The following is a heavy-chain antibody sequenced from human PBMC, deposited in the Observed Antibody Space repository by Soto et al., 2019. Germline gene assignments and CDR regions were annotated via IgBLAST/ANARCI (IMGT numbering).Heavy chain of an antibody. CDR1: RFSSGYHA. CDR2: ISSNGENT. D-gene: IGHD3-10*02. J-gene: IGHJ4*03. V-gene: IGHV3-23*01. CDR3: VCWVSTPSDS. Sequence: GGSLRLSCAVSRFSSGYHAMNWVRQAPGKGLEWVSTISSNGENTHYADSVKGRVIISSDNSSNTVALQMNSVRVEDTAIYYCVCWVSTPSDSWGQGTLVTVSS.